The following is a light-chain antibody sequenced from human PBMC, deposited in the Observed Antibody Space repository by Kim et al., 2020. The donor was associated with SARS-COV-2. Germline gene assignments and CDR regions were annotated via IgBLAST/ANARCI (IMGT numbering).Light chain of an antibody. V-gene: IGKV1-39*01. CDR1: QSISSY. J-gene: IGKJ2*02. CDR2: SAS. Sequence: DIQMTQSPSSLSASVGDRVTITCRASQSISSYLNWYQQKPGKAPKLLIYSASSLQSGVPSRFSGSGSGTDFTLTISSLQPEDFATYYGQQSYSTPMCTFGQGTKLEI. CDR3: QQSYSTPMCT.